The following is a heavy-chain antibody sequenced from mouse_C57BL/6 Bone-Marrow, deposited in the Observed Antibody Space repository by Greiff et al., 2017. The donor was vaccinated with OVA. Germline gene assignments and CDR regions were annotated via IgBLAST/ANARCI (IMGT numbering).Heavy chain of an antibody. CDR1: GYTFTNYW. Sequence: VKLQQSGAELVRPGTSVKMSCKASGYTFTNYWIGWAKQRPGHGLEWIGDIYPGGGYTNYNEKFKGKATLTADKSSSTAYMQFSSLTSEDSAIYYCAREGNDYDGGFAYWGQGTLVTVSA. D-gene: IGHD2-4*01. J-gene: IGHJ3*01. CDR2: IYPGGGYT. CDR3: AREGNDYDGGFAY. V-gene: IGHV1-63*01.